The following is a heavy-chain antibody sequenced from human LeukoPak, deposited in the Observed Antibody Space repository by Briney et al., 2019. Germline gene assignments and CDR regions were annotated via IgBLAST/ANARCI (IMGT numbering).Heavy chain of an antibody. J-gene: IGHJ4*02. CDR2: INPNSGGT. CDR1: GYTFTGYY. V-gene: IGHV1-2*02. Sequence: ASVKVSCKASGYTFTGYYMHWVRQAPGQGLEWMGWINPNSGGTNYAQKLQGRVTMTTDTSTSTAYMELRSLRSDDTAVYYCARSPLWFGELLGFDYWGQGTLVTVSS. CDR3: ARSPLWFGELLGFDY. D-gene: IGHD3-10*01.